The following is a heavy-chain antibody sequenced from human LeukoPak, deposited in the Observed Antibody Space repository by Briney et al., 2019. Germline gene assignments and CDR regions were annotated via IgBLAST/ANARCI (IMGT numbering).Heavy chain of an antibody. D-gene: IGHD4-17*01. Sequence: GGSLRLSCAASGFTFTSYWMHWVRQPPGKGLVWVSRVEHDGSRTAYADSVTGRFTISRDNARDMVYLQMNSLRAEDTAVYYCATDLGWGQGTLVTVSS. CDR2: VEHDGSRT. CDR3: ATDLG. J-gene: IGHJ4*02. V-gene: IGHV3-74*01. CDR1: GFTFTSYW.